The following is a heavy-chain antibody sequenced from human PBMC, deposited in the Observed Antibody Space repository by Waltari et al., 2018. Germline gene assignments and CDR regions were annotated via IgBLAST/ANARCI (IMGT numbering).Heavy chain of an antibody. CDR2: LHHSGST. CDR1: GYSISSGYY. V-gene: IGHV4-38-2*01. D-gene: IGHD2-15*01. J-gene: IGHJ6*03. Sequence: QVQLQESGPGLVKPSETLSLTCAVSGYSISSGYYWAWIRQPPGKGLEWIGSLHHSGSTDYNPSLRSRVTISVDTSKNQFSLKLSSVTAADTAVHYCARAVRCSGGSCESHYMDVWGKGTTVTVSS. CDR3: ARAVRCSGGSCESHYMDV.